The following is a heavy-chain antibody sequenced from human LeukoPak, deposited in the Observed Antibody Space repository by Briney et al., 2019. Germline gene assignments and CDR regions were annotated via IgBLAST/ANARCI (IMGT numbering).Heavy chain of an antibody. D-gene: IGHD3/OR15-3a*01. Sequence: PSETLSLTCTVSGGSISSYYWSWIRQPPGKGLEWIGYIYYSGSTNYNPSLKSRVTISVDTSKNQFSLKLSSVTAADTAVYYCAGDDLSRAYGMDVWGQGTTVTVSS. V-gene: IGHV4-59*01. CDR3: AGDDLSRAYGMDV. CDR1: GGSISSYY. J-gene: IGHJ6*02. CDR2: IYYSGST.